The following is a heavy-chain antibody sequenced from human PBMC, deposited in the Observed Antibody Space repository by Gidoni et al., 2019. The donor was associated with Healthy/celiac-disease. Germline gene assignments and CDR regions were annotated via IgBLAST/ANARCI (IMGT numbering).Heavy chain of an antibody. J-gene: IGHJ4*02. CDR2: IIPNLGIA. Sequence: QVQLVQSGAEVKKPGSSLKVSCKASGGTFSSYTISWVRQAPGQGLEWMGRIIPNLGIANYAQKFQGRGTITADKSTSTAYMELSSLRSEDTAVYYCARGDYIWGSYRYPLDYWGQGTLVTVSS. D-gene: IGHD3-16*02. CDR1: GGTFSSYT. CDR3: ARGDYIWGSYRYPLDY. V-gene: IGHV1-69*02.